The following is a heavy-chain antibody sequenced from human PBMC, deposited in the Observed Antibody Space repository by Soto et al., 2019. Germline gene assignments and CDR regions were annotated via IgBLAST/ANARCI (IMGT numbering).Heavy chain of an antibody. CDR1: GFTFSSYA. CDR2: ISSNGGST. D-gene: IGHD6-13*01. Sequence: GGSLRLSCAASGFTFSSYAMHWVRQAPGKGLEYVSAISSNGGSTYYANSVKGRFTISRDNSKNTLYLQMGSLRAEDMAVYYCARALLIEAAPPSYWGQGT. CDR3: ARALLIEAAPPSY. J-gene: IGHJ4*02. V-gene: IGHV3-64*01.